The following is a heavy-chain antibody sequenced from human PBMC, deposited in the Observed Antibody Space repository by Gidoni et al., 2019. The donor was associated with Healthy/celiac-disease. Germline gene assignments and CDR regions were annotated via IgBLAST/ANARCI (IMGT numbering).Heavy chain of an antibody. CDR2: SNHSGST. D-gene: IGHD2-15*01. CDR1: GGSFSGYY. J-gene: IGHJ1*01. Sequence: QVQLQQWGAGLLKPSETLSLTCAVYGGSFSGYYWCWIRQPPGKGLEWIGESNHSGSTNYNPSLKSRVTISVDTAKNQFSLKLSSVTAADTAVYYCARERGTRYCSGGSCYAEYFQHWGQGTLVTVSS. CDR3: ARERGTRYCSGGSCYAEYFQH. V-gene: IGHV4-34*01.